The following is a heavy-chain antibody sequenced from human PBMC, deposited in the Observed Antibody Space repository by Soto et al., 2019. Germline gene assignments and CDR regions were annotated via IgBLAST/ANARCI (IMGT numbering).Heavy chain of an antibody. Sequence: GGSLRLSCAASGFTFSSYGMHWVRQAPGKGLEWVAVISYDGSNKYYADSVKGRFTISRDNSKNTLYLQMNSLRAEDTAVYYCAKGHHNLAGSPIDYWGQGTLVTVSS. CDR3: AKGHHNLAGSPIDY. J-gene: IGHJ4*02. CDR1: GFTFSSYG. D-gene: IGHD1-26*01. CDR2: ISYDGSNK. V-gene: IGHV3-30*18.